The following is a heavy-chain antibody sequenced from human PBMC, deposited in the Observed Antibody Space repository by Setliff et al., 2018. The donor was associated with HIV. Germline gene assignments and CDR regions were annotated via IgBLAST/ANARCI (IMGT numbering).Heavy chain of an antibody. V-gene: IGHV3-21*06. J-gene: IGHJ4*02. Sequence: PGGSLRLSCAASGFTFTDYTMNWVRQAPGKGLEWVSSITSGSTYVNYADSVKGRFTISRDNSKNMVFLQMNSLRPEDTALYYCAKGASGWSPDYWGQGTLVTVSS. CDR3: AKGASGWSPDY. CDR2: ITSGSTYV. CDR1: GFTFTDYT. D-gene: IGHD6-19*01.